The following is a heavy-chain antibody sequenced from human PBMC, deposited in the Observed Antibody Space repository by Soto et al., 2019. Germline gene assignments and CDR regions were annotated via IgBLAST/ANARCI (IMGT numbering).Heavy chain of an antibody. Sequence: PGGSLRLSCAASGFTFSNAWMSWVRQAPGKGLEWVGRIKSKTDGGTTDYAAPMKGRFTISRDDSKNTLYLQMNSLKTEDTAVYYCTPRGGFGELLPPPYYYYYYGMDVWGQGTTVTVSS. CDR1: GFTFSNAW. CDR3: TPRGGFGELLPPPYYYYYYGMDV. V-gene: IGHV3-15*01. J-gene: IGHJ6*02. CDR2: IKSKTDGGTT. D-gene: IGHD3-10*01.